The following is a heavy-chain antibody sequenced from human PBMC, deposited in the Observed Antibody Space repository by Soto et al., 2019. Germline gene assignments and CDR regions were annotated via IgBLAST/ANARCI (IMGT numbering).Heavy chain of an antibody. CDR2: INGGYGNT. CDR1: GYSLNCSA. J-gene: IGHJ4*02. Sequence: KVACESCGYSLNCSASYWARQAHGQRLEWMGWINGGYGNTKYSQKFQDRVTISRETSASTAYMELTSLRSEVMVVYYCARDTGDGTFEFWGQRTLVTVSS. CDR3: ARDTGDGTFEF. D-gene: IGHD7-27*01. V-gene: IGHV1-3*01.